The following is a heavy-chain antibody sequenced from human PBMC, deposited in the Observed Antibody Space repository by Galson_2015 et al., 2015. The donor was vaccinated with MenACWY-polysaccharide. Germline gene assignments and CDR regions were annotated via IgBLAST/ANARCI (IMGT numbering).Heavy chain of an antibody. J-gene: IGHJ4*02. CDR1: GYTFTSYA. CDR2: INAGNGNT. V-gene: IGHV1-3*01. CDR3: ARSKYGDNGDFDY. Sequence: SVKVSCKASGYTFTSYAMHWVRQAPGQRLEWMGWINAGNGNTKYSQKFQGRVTITRDTSASTAYMELSSLRSEDTAVYYCARSKYGDNGDFDYWGQGTLVTVSS. D-gene: IGHD4-17*01.